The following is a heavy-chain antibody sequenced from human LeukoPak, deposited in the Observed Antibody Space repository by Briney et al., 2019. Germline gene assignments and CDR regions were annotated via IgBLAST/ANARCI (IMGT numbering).Heavy chain of an antibody. Sequence: PSETLSLTCTVSGGSISSYYWSWIRQPAGKGLEWIGRIYTSGSTNYNPSLKSRVTMSVDTSKNQFSLKLSSVTAADTAVYYCARDNSYYYDSSGYYIFDYWGQGTLVTVSS. CDR1: GGSISSYY. J-gene: IGHJ4*02. CDR2: IYTSGST. V-gene: IGHV4-4*07. CDR3: ARDNSYYYDSSGYYIFDY. D-gene: IGHD3-22*01.